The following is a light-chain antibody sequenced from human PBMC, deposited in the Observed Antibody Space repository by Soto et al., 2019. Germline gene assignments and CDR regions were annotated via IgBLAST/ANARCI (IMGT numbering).Light chain of an antibody. J-gene: IGLJ1*01. CDR1: TSNIGSNT. CDR3: AAWADGLNGYV. V-gene: IGLV1-44*01. Sequence: QSVLTQPPSASGTAGQRVTISCSGSTSNIGSNTVNWYQQLPGTAPRTLIYSNNQRPSGVPDRFSGSKSGTSGSLAISGLLSEDEADYYCAAWADGLNGYVFGTGTKVTVL. CDR2: SNN.